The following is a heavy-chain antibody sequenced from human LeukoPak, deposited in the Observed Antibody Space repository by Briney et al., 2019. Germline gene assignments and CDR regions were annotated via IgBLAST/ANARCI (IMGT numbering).Heavy chain of an antibody. CDR2: ISYDGNNK. V-gene: IGHV3-30*04. D-gene: IGHD5-18*01. CDR3: AKTEAMDWLDY. CDR1: GFTFSSYA. Sequence: GGSLRLSCAASGFTFSSYAMHWVRQAPGKGLEWVTVISYDGNNKYYADSVKGRFTISRDNSKNTLYLQMNSLRAEDTAVYYCAKTEAMDWLDYWGQGTLVTVSS. J-gene: IGHJ4*02.